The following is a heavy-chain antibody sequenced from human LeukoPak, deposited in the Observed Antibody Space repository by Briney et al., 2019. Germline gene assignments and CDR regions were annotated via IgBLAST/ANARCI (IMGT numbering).Heavy chain of an antibody. V-gene: IGHV4-59*08. Sequence: SETLSLTCTVSGGSLSSYYWSWIRQPPGKGLEWIGYIYYSGSTNYNPSLKSRVTISVDTSKNQFSLKLSSVTAADTAVYYCARQANGSGSYHWFDPWGQGTLVTVSS. D-gene: IGHD3-10*01. J-gene: IGHJ5*02. CDR1: GGSLSSYY. CDR3: ARQANGSGSYHWFDP. CDR2: IYYSGST.